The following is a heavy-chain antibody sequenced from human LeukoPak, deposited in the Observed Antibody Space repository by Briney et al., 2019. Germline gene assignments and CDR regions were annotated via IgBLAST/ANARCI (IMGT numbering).Heavy chain of an antibody. Sequence: SETLSLTCTVSGGSISSYYWSWIRQPPGKGLEWIGYIYHSGSTYYNPSLKSRVTISVDRSKNQFSLKLSSVTAADTAVYYCARVKQWLVRGYYYYGMDVWGQGTTVTVSS. V-gene: IGHV4-59*12. D-gene: IGHD6-19*01. CDR3: ARVKQWLVRGYYYYGMDV. CDR2: IYHSGST. J-gene: IGHJ6*02. CDR1: GGSISSYY.